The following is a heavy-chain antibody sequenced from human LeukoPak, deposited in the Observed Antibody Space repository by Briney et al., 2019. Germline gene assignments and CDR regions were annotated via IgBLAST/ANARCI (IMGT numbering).Heavy chain of an antibody. V-gene: IGHV3-21*06. Sequence: PGGSLRLSCAASGFTFSSYSMSWVRQAPGKGLEWVSSISSTSSHIYYADSVKGRFTISRDNAKNSLYLQMNSLRAEDTAVYYCARAPYDILTGYSPYYFESWGQGTLVTVSS. D-gene: IGHD3-9*01. CDR3: ARAPYDILTGYSPYYFES. CDR2: ISSTSSHI. CDR1: GFTFSSYS. J-gene: IGHJ4*02.